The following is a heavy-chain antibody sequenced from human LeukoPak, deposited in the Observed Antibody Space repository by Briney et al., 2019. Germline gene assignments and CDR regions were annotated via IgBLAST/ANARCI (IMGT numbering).Heavy chain of an antibody. Sequence: GASVKVSCKASGYTFTSYGISWVRQAPGQGLEWMGRIIPILGIANYAQKFQGRVTITADKSTSTAYMELSSLRSEDTAVYYCARALNWFDPWGQGTLVTVSS. J-gene: IGHJ5*02. CDR2: IIPILGIA. CDR1: GYTFTSYG. V-gene: IGHV1-69*04. CDR3: ARALNWFDP.